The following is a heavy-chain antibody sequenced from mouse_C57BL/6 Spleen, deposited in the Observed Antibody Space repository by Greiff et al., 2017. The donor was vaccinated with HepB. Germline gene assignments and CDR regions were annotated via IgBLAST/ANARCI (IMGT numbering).Heavy chain of an antibody. CDR1: GYTFTSYT. CDR2: INPSSGYT. V-gene: IGHV1-4*01. J-gene: IGHJ1*03. CDR3: ARSDGYDGYWYFDV. D-gene: IGHD2-2*01. Sequence: QVQLQQSGAELARPGASVKMSCKASGYTFTSYTMHWVKQRPGQGLEWIGYINPSSGYTKYNQKFKDKATLTADNSSSTAYMQLSSLTSEDSAVYYCARSDGYDGYWYFDVWGTGTMVTVSS.